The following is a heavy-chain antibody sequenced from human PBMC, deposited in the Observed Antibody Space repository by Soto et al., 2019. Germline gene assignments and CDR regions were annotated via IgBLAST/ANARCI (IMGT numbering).Heavy chain of an antibody. J-gene: IGHJ4*02. CDR3: ARERRRPYYDILTGYYPSDY. CDR2: FDPEDGET. V-gene: IGHV1-24*01. Sequence: ASVKVSCKVSGYTLTELSMHWVRQAPGKGLEWMGGFDPEDGETIYAQKFQGRVTMTEDTSTDTAYMELSSLRSDDTAVYYCARERRRPYYDILTGYYPSDYWGQGTLVTVSS. CDR1: GYTLTELS. D-gene: IGHD3-9*01.